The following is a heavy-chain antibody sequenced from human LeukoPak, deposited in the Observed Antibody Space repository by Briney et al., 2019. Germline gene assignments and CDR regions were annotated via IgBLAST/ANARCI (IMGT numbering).Heavy chain of an antibody. CDR2: IKPDGSQK. Sequence: GGSLRLSCTTSGFNWAYWMGWVRQAPGKGLEWVANIKPDGSQKYYVDSVKGRFTISRDNAKNSLYLQMNSLRAEDTAVYYCANIYCSGGTCTYFDDWGQGTLVTVSS. CDR1: GFNWAYW. CDR3: ANIYCSGGTCTYFDD. J-gene: IGHJ4*02. D-gene: IGHD2-15*01. V-gene: IGHV3-7*01.